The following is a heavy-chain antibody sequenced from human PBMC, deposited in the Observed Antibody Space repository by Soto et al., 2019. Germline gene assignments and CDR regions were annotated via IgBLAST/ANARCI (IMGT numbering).Heavy chain of an antibody. Sequence: QVQRVESGGGVVQPGTSLRLSCVGSGFTFRSYVIHWVRQAPRKGLEWVALTSYDGSNNFYGDSVQGPFTISRPNSRNTVALHMDRLRFHHTAVYCCARWGTTAGLDVWGQGTVVSVSS. CDR3: ARWGTTAGLDV. D-gene: IGHD1-1*01. CDR2: TSYDGSNN. J-gene: IGHJ4*02. CDR1: GFTFRSYV. V-gene: IGHV3-33*05.